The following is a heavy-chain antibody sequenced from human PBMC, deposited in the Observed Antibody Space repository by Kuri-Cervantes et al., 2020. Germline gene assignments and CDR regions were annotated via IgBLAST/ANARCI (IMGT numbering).Heavy chain of an antibody. D-gene: IGHD6-19*01. CDR2: ILFDGTNT. V-gene: IGHV3-30*03. CDR1: GFTFSSYS. Sequence: GGSLRLSCAASGFTFSSYSMNWVRQAPGKGLEWVAGILFDGTNTYYGDSVRGRFTISRDNARNTLFLQMNSLRAEDTAVYYCAREGGDMSSGWPYYYYYYGMDVWGQGITVTVSS. J-gene: IGHJ6*02. CDR3: AREGGDMSSGWPYYYYYYGMDV.